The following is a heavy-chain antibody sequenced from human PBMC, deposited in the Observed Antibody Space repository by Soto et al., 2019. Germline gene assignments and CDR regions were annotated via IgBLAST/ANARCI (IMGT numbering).Heavy chain of an antibody. D-gene: IGHD6-13*01. CDR3: ARASGSSWSGTRHPYYYGMDV. Sequence: SETLSLTCTVSGGSISSYYWSWIRQPPGKGPEWIGYIYYSGSTNYNPSLKSRVTISVDTSKNQFSLKLSSVTAADTAVYYCARASGSSWSGTRHPYYYGMDVWGQGTTVTVSS. CDR1: GGSISSYY. J-gene: IGHJ6*02. V-gene: IGHV4-59*01. CDR2: IYYSGST.